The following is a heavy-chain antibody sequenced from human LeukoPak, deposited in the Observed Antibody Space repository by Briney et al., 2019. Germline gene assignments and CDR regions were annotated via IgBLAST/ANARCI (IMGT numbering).Heavy chain of an antibody. D-gene: IGHD3-10*01. J-gene: IGHJ4*02. CDR2: ISYDGNSK. V-gene: IGHV3-30*18. CDR1: GCIFSNYG. Sequence: GGSLRLSCTASGCIFSNYGMHWVRQAPGKGLEGVAVISYDGNSKYYVDSVKGRFTISRDDSKNTLYLQMNSLRPEDTALYYCAKGGVTRGVIAPFYFDFWGQGTLVTVSS. CDR3: AKGGVTRGVIAPFYFDF.